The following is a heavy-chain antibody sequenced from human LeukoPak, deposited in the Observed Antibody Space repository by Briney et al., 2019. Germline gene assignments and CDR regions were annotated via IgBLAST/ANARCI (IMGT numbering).Heavy chain of an antibody. V-gene: IGHV1-8*01. J-gene: IGHJ4*02. CDR2: MNPNSGNT. CDR3: AGYYDFWSGSPGY. D-gene: IGHD3-3*01. Sequence: ASVKVSCKASGYTFTSYDINWVRQATGQGLEWMGWMNPNSGNTGYAQKFQGRVTMTRNTSISTAYMELSSLRSEDTAVYYCAGYYDFWSGSPGYWGQGTLVTVSS. CDR1: GYTFTSYD.